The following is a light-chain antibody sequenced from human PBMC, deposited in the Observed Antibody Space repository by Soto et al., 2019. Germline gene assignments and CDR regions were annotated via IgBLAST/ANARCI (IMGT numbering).Light chain of an antibody. CDR2: GAS. J-gene: IGKJ1*01. CDR3: QQYNNWPRT. CDR1: HSVSSD. V-gene: IGKV3-15*01. Sequence: EIVMTQSPATLSVSPGERATLACRASHSVSSDLAWYQQKPGQAPRLLIYGASTRATGIPARFSGSGSGTEFTLTINSLQSEDFAVYYCQQYNNWPRTFGQGTKVDI.